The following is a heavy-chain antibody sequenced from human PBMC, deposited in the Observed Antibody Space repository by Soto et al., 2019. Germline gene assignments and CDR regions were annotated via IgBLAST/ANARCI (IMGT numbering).Heavy chain of an antibody. CDR1: GFTFSTYG. V-gene: IGHV3-30*18. Sequence: QVQLVESGGGVVQPGRSLRLSCAASGFTFSTYGMHWVRQAPGKGLEWVAVISYDGSNKYYADSVKGRFTISRDNSKNTLYLQMGSLRAGGTAVYYCAKGFSYSVIDYWGQGNLVTVSS. D-gene: IGHD5-18*01. CDR3: AKGFSYSVIDY. CDR2: ISYDGSNK. J-gene: IGHJ4*02.